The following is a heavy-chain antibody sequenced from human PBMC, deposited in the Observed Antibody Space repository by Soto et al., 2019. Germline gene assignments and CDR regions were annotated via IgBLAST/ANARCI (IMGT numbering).Heavy chain of an antibody. J-gene: IGHJ6*02. CDR2: IYYSGST. CDR3: ARLPLRYFDDYGMDV. V-gene: IGHV4-59*12. CDR1: GDSISSYY. Sequence: SETLSLTCTVSGDSISSYYWSWIRQPPGKGLEWIGYIYYSGSTNYNPSLKSRVTISVDTSKNQFSLKLSSVTAADTAVYYCARLPLRYFDDYGMDVWGQGTTVTVSS. D-gene: IGHD3-9*01.